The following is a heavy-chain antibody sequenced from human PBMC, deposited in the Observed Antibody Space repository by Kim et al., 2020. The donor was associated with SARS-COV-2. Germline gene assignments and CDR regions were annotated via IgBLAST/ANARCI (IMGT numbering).Heavy chain of an antibody. CDR3: AKDRSSSSFYGMDV. Sequence: ADTVKGRFTISRDNSKNTLYLQMNSLRAEDTAVHYCAKDRSSSSFYGMDVWGQGTTVTVSS. D-gene: IGHD6-13*01. V-gene: IGHV3-33*06. J-gene: IGHJ6*02.